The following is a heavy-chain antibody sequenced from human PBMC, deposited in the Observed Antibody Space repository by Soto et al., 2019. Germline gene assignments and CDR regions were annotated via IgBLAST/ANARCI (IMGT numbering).Heavy chain of an antibody. CDR2: ISGSGTST. V-gene: IGHV3-48*03. Sequence: GSLRLSCAASVFSFSSCEMSWVRQAPGKGLEWVSYISGSGTSTQYSDSVKGRFTISRDNAKNSLHFQMNSLGAEDTAVYYCRCKIVLPVFHSYDYWCQGTLVTIS. CDR1: VFSFSSCE. J-gene: IGHJ4*02. CDR3: RCKIVLPVFHSYDY. D-gene: IGHD2-8*01.